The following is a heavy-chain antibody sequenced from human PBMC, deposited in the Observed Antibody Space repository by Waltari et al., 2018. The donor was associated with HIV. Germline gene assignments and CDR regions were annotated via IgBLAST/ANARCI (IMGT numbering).Heavy chain of an antibody. D-gene: IGHD2-15*01. CDR1: GFTLTNAW. CDR3: TSTGGGITDY. Sequence: GESLRLSCAASGFTLTNAWMSWVRQAPGKGLEWVGRIKSEDDGGTTDYAAPVKGRFTISRDDSKNALYLQMNSLKTEDTALYYCTSTGGGITDYWGQGTLVTVSS. V-gene: IGHV3-15*01. CDR2: IKSEDDGGTT. J-gene: IGHJ4*02.